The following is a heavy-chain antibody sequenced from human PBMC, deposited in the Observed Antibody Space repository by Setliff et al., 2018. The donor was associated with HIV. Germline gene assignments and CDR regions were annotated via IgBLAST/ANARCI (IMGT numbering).Heavy chain of an antibody. V-gene: IGHV4-34*01. Sequence: PSETLSLTCAVYGGSFSGYYWSWIRQPPGKGLEWIGCISHSGNTNFNPSLNSRVTISLDTSKNQFSLRLTSLTAADTAVYYCARQPLYNDYDWRSYYFDYWGQGSLVTVSS. CDR1: GGSFSGYY. D-gene: IGHD5-12*01. J-gene: IGHJ4*02. CDR3: ARQPLYNDYDWRSYYFDY. CDR2: ISHSGNT.